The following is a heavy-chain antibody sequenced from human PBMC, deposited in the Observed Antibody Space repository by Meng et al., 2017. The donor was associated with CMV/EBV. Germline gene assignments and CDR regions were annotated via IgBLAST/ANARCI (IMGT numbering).Heavy chain of an antibody. CDR3: AKDGYCSSTSCQDYYYYGMDF. Sequence: GGYLRLSCAASGFTFSSYAMSWVRQAPGKGLEWVSAISGSGGSTYYADSVKGRFTISRDNSKNTLYLQMNSLRAEDTAVYYCAKDGYCSSTSCQDYYYYGMDFSSQCPPVPLSS. V-gene: IGHV3-23*01. D-gene: IGHD2-2*03. J-gene: IGHJ6*02. CDR1: GFTFSSYA. CDR2: ISGSGGST.